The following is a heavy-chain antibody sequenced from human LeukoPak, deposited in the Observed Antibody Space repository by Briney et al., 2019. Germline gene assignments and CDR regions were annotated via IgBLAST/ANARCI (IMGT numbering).Heavy chain of an antibody. CDR1: GFTFSSYA. CDR3: AXDGYSHRXTMIVVVMNYFDY. J-gene: IGHJ4*02. V-gene: IGHV3-23*01. Sequence: GGSLRLSCAASGFTFSSYAMSWVSQAPGKGLEWVSAISGSGGSTYYADSVKVRFTISRDNSKNTLYLQMNSLRAEDTAVYYCAXDGYSHRXTMIVVVMNYFDYWGQGTLVTVSS. D-gene: IGHD3-22*01. CDR2: ISGSGGST.